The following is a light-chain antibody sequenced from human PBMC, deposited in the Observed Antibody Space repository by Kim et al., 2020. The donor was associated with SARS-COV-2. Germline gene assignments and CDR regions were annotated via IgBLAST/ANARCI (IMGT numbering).Light chain of an antibody. J-gene: IGLJ3*02. CDR2: QDT. CDR1: EFGDKY. Sequence: VSPGQTAIITCSGDEFGDKYVCWYQQKPGQSPVLVIYQDTKRPSGIPERFSGSNSGNTATLTISGTQPMDEADYYCQAWDSSVVFGGGTQLTVL. CDR3: QAWDSSVV. V-gene: IGLV3-1*01.